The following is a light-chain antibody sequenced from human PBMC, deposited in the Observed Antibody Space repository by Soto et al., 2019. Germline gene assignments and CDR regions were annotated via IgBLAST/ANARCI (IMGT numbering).Light chain of an antibody. J-gene: IGLJ1*01. V-gene: IGLV2-14*01. CDR2: DVS. Sequence: QSLLPQPDSMAGSPGQSITISCTGTSSDVGGYNYVSWYQQHPGKVPKLMIYDVSDRPSGVSSRFSGSKAGNTASLTISGLQAEDEADYYCSSYTSSRTLVFGTGT. CDR3: SSYTSSRTLV. CDR1: SSDVGGYNY.